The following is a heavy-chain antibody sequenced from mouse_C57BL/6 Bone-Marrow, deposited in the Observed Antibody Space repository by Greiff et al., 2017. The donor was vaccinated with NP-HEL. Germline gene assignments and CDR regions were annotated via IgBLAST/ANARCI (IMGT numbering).Heavy chain of an antibody. V-gene: IGHV3-6*01. Sequence: EVQLQESGPGLVKPSQSLSLTCSVTGYSITSGYYWNWIRQFPGNKLEWMGYISYDGSNNYNPSLKNRISITRDTSKNQFFLKLNSVTTEDTATYYCARVPGEYAMDYWGQGTSVTVSS. CDR3: ARVPGEYAMDY. CDR1: GYSITSGYY. CDR2: ISYDGSN. J-gene: IGHJ4*01.